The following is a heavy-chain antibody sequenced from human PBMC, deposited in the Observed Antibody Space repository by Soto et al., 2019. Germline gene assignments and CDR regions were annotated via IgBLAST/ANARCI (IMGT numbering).Heavy chain of an antibody. CDR2: INHSGST. CDR3: ARGQHPRRQTVDY. V-gene: IGHV4-34*01. CDR1: GGSFSGYY. Sequence: QVQLQQWGAGLLKPSETLSLTCAVYGGSFSGYYWSWIRQPPGKGLEWIGEINHSGSTNYNPSLKSRVTISVDTSKNQFSLKLSSVTAADTAVYYCARGQHPRRQTVDYWGQGPLVTVSS. J-gene: IGHJ4*02.